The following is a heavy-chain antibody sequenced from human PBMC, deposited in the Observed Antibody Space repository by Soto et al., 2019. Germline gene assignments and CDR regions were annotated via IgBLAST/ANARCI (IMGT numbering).Heavy chain of an antibody. CDR2: MHYTGFS. D-gene: IGHD1-1*01. CDR3: ARFGRRTRYGMDV. Sequence: PSETLSLTCSFSGDSVTSHYLTWIRQSPEKGLEWIGYMHYTGFSHYNPSLKSRLTISVDTSKNQFTLKLTSVTVADTAVYYCARFGRRTRYGMDVWGQGTTVTVSS. J-gene: IGHJ6*02. V-gene: IGHV4-59*02. CDR1: GDSVTSHY.